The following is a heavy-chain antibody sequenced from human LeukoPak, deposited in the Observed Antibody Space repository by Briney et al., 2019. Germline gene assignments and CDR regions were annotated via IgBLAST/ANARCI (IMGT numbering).Heavy chain of an antibody. Sequence: PSETLSLTCTVSGGSISSGGYYWSWIRQPPGKGLEWIGYIYHSGSTYYNPSLKSRVTISVDRSKNQFSLKLSSVTAADTAVYYCARDSYSSELGEYFDYWGQGILVTVSS. CDR2: IYHSGST. CDR3: ARDSYSSELGEYFDY. CDR1: GGSISSGGYY. J-gene: IGHJ4*02. V-gene: IGHV4-30-2*01. D-gene: IGHD6-25*01.